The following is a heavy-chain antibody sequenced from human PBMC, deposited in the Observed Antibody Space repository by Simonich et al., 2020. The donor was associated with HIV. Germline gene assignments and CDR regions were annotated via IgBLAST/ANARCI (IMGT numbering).Heavy chain of an antibody. CDR2: INHSGST. Sequence: QVQLQQWGAGLLKPSETLSLTCAVYGGSFSGYYWIWIRQAPGKGLEWIGEINHSGSTTYNPSLKSRVTTSVDTAKNQFSLKLSSVTAADTAVYYCARDRGYSGYDFDYWGQGTLVTVSS. J-gene: IGHJ4*02. V-gene: IGHV4-34*01. CDR1: GGSFSGYY. D-gene: IGHD5-12*01. CDR3: ARDRGYSGYDFDY.